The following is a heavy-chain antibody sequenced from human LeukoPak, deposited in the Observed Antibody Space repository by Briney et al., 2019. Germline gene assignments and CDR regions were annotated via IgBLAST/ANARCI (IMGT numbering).Heavy chain of an antibody. CDR2: ISDDGGNK. J-gene: IGHJ4*02. CDR3: ARGGGYSYGWSSRDFDY. V-gene: IGHV3-30-3*01. Sequence: GGSLRLSCAASGFIFSSHAMHWVRQAPGKGLEWVAAISDDGGNKYYADSVKGRFTISRDNSKNTLHLQMNSLRPEDTAVYYCARGGGYSYGWSSRDFDYWGQGTLVTVSS. D-gene: IGHD5-18*01. CDR1: GFIFSSHA.